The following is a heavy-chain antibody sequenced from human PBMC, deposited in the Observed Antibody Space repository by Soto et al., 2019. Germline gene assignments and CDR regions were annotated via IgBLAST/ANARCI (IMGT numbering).Heavy chain of an antibody. CDR3: ARDVGYGLIDY. CDR2: ISAYNGNT. Sequence: QVQLVQSGAEVKKPGASVKVSCKASGYTFTSYSISWVRQAPGQGLEWMGWISAYNGNTYHARKLQFRVTMTTDTSTSTAYMELRRLRADDTAVYYCARDVGYGLIDYWGQGTLVTVSS. D-gene: IGHD5-18*01. J-gene: IGHJ4*02. V-gene: IGHV1-18*01. CDR1: GYTFTSYS.